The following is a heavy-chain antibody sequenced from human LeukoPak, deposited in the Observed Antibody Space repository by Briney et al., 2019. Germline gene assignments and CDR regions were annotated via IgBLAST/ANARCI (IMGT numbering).Heavy chain of an antibody. D-gene: IGHD3-9*01. J-gene: IGHJ4*02. CDR2: IYSGGST. CDR1: GFTVSSNY. CDR3: ARVLLTGYYTT. V-gene: IGHV3-53*01. Sequence: GGSLRLSCAASGFTVSSNYMSWVRQAPGKGLEWVSVIYSGGSTYYADSVKGRFTISRDNSKNTLYLQMNSLRAEDTAVYYCARVLLTGYYTTWGQGTLVTVSS.